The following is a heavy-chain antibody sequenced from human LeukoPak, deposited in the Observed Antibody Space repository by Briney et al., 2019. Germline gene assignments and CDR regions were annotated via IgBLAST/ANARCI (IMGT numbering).Heavy chain of an antibody. CDR1: GESFSGYY. CDR3: ARGRGWIYDS. J-gene: IGHJ4*02. CDR2: INHSGST. V-gene: IGHV4-34*01. D-gene: IGHD6-19*01. Sequence: SETLSLTCAVYGESFSGYYWSWIRQPPGKGLEWIGDINHSGSTNYNTSLKSRVTISVDTSRNQFSLKLSSVTAADTAVYYCARGRGWIYDSWGRGTLVTVSS.